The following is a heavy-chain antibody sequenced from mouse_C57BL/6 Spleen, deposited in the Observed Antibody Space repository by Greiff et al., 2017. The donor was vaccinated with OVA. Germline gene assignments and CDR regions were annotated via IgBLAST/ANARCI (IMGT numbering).Heavy chain of an antibody. D-gene: IGHD1-1*01. CDR1: GYTFTSYW. Sequence: VQLQQPGAELVKPGASVKMSCTASGYTFTSYWITWVKQRPGQGLEWIGDIYPGSGSTNYNEKFKSKATLTVDTSSSTAYMQLSSLTSEDAAVYYCASPYGSKGFAYWGQGTLVTVSA. V-gene: IGHV1-55*01. CDR2: IYPGSGST. J-gene: IGHJ3*01. CDR3: ASPYGSKGFAY.